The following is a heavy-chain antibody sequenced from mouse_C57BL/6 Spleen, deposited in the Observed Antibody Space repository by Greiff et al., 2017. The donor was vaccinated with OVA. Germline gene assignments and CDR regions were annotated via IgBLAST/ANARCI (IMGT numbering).Heavy chain of an antibody. CDR2: IDPSDSYT. D-gene: IGHD3-3*01. CDR1: GYTFTSYW. CDR3: AREGDSRLAMDY. V-gene: IGHV1-59*01. J-gene: IGHJ4*01. Sequence: QVQLQQPGAELVRPGTSVKLSCKASGYTFTSYWMHWVKQRPGQGLEWIGVIDPSDSYTNYNQKFKGKATLTVDTSSSTAYMQLSSLTSEDSAVYYCAREGDSRLAMDYWGQGTSVTVSS.